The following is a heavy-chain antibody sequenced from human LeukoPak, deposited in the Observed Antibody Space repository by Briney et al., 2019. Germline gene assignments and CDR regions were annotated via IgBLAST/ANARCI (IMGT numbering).Heavy chain of an antibody. CDR1: GGSISSSSYY. D-gene: IGHD3-22*01. Sequence: SETLSLTCTVSGGSISSSSYYWGWIRQPPGKGLEWIGSIYYSGSTYYNPSLKSRVTISVDTSKNQFSLKLTSVTAADTAVYYCATLQSSGYDYSDYWGQGILVTVSS. CDR2: IYYSGST. CDR3: ATLQSSGYDYSDY. J-gene: IGHJ4*02. V-gene: IGHV4-39*07.